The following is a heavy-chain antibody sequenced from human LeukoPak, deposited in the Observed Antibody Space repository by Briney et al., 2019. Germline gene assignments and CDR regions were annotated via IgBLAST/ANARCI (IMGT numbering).Heavy chain of an antibody. V-gene: IGHV4-34*01. Sequence: PSETLSLTCAVYGGSFSGYYWSWIRQPPGKGLEWIGEINHSGSTNYNPSLKSRVTISVDTSKNQFSLKLSSVTAADTAVYYCARHELVLWFGELFIKDRKGYMDVWGKGTTVTISS. CDR3: ARHELVLWFGELFIKDRKGYMDV. J-gene: IGHJ6*03. CDR1: GGSFSGYY. D-gene: IGHD3-10*01. CDR2: INHSGST.